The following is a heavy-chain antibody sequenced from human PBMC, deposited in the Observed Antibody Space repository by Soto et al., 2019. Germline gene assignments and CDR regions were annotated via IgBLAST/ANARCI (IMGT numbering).Heavy chain of an antibody. CDR2: IWYDGSNK. J-gene: IGHJ4*02. CDR3: ARNILEGAIDY. V-gene: IGHV3-33*01. D-gene: IGHD3-16*01. Sequence: QVQLVESGGGVVQPGRSLRLSCAASGFTFSSYGMHWVRQAPGKGLEWVAVIWYDGSNKYYADSVKGRFTISSDNSKNTLYLQMNSLRAEDTAVYYCARNILEGAIDYWGQGTLVTVSS. CDR1: GFTFSSYG.